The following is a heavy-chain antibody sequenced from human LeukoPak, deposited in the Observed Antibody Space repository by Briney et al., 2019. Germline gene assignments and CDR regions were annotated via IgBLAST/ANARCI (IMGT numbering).Heavy chain of an antibody. D-gene: IGHD6-19*01. CDR3: ARDPLSYSSGWYYFDY. CDR2: INPNSGGT. J-gene: IGHJ4*02. V-gene: IGHV1-2*06. Sequence: ASVKVSCKASGYTFTGYYMHWVRQAPGQGLDWMGRINPNSGGTNYAQKFQGRVTMTRDTSISTAYMELSRPSSDDTAVYYCARDPLSYSSGWYYFDYWGQGTLVTVSS. CDR1: GYTFTGYY.